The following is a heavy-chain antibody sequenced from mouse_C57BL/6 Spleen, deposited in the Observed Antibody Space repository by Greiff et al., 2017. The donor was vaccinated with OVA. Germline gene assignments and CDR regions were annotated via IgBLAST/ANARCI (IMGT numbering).Heavy chain of an antibody. D-gene: IGHD2-2*01. CDR2: IYPGSGST. Sequence: QVQLQQPGAELVKPGASVKMSCKASGYTFTSYWLTWVKQRPGQGLVWIGDIYPGSGSTNYNEKFKSKATLTVDTSSNTAYMQISSLTSKDSAGYYCARSYGYDTWFAYWGKGTLVTVSA. J-gene: IGHJ3*01. CDR3: ARSYGYDTWFAY. V-gene: IGHV1-55*01. CDR1: GYTFTSYW.